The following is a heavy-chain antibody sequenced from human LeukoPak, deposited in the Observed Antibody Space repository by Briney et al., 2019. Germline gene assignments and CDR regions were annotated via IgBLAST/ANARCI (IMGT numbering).Heavy chain of an antibody. CDR1: GGSISSYY. V-gene: IGHV4-59*01. D-gene: IGHD2-8*01. J-gene: IGHJ4*02. CDR2: IYYSGST. Sequence: SETLSLTCTVSGGSISSYYWSQIRQPLGKGLEWIGYIYYSGSTNYNPSLKSRVTISVDTSKNQFSLKLSSVTAADTAVYYCARGRYAVDYWGQGTLVTVSS. CDR3: ARGRYAVDY.